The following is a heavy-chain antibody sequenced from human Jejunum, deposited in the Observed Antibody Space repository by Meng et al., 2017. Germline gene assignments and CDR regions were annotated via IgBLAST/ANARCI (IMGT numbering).Heavy chain of an antibody. J-gene: IGHJ5*02. CDR3: ARHPRVKSSGNYRFDL. Sequence: SETLSLTCDISGDSINNFYWSWIRQPPGKGLEWIAYFYNIEDTNSNPSLKSRVTISLDTSKNQFSLKLNSVSAADTAVYFCARHPRVKSSGNYRFDLWGQGTLVTVSS. V-gene: IGHV4-59*08. D-gene: IGHD1-1*01. CDR2: FYNIEDT. CDR1: GDSINNFY.